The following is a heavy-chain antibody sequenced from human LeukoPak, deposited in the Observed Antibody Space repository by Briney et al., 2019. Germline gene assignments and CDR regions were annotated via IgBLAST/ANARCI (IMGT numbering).Heavy chain of an antibody. J-gene: IGHJ4*02. CDR1: GGSFSGYY. D-gene: IGHD3-9*01. CDR2: IYYSGST. V-gene: IGHV4-39*01. Sequence: SETLSLTCAVYGGSFSGYYWGWIRQPPGKGLEWIGSIYYSGSTYYNPSLKSRVTISVDTSKNQFSLKLSSVTAADTAVYYCGHTDILTGYYEYWGQGTLVTVSS. CDR3: GHTDILTGYYEY.